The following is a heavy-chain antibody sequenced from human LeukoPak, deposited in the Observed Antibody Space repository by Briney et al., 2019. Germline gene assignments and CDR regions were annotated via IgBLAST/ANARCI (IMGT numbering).Heavy chain of an antibody. J-gene: IGHJ4*02. Sequence: GGSLRLSCAASGFTFSNYAMHWVRQAPGRGLEWVAVISYDGSIKHYADSVTGRFTISRDNANNSLYLQINSLRVEDTAVYYCATLWDPVAGTTQPLLWGQGTLVTVSS. CDR2: ISYDGSIK. V-gene: IGHV3-30-3*01. D-gene: IGHD6-19*01. CDR3: ATLWDPVAGTTQPLL. CDR1: GFTFSNYA.